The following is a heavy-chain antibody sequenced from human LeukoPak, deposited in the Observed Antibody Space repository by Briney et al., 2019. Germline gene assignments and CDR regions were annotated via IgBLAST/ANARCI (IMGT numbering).Heavy chain of an antibody. D-gene: IGHD3-22*01. Sequence: PGGSLRLSCAASGFTFSSYSMNWVRQAPGKGLEWVSSISSSSSYIYYADSVKGRFTISRDNAKNSLYLQMNSLRAEDTAVYYCARSKYYDSSGYPGVLDYWGQGTLVTVSS. CDR1: GFTFSSYS. J-gene: IGHJ4*02. V-gene: IGHV3-21*01. CDR3: ARSKYYDSSGYPGVLDY. CDR2: ISSSSSYI.